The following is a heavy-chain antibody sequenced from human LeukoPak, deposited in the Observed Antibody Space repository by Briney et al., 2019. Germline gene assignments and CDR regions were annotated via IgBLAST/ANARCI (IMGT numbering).Heavy chain of an antibody. D-gene: IGHD3-9*01. CDR2: INPNSGGT. V-gene: IGHV1-2*06. CDR1: GYTFTGYY. J-gene: IGHJ4*02. Sequence: ASVKVPCKASGYTFTGYYMHWVRQAPGQGLEWMGRINPNSGGTNYAQKFQGRVTMTRDTSISTAYMELSRLRSDDTAVYYCARGPSHYDILTGYCSQNDYWGQGTLVTVSS. CDR3: ARGPSHYDILTGYCSQNDY.